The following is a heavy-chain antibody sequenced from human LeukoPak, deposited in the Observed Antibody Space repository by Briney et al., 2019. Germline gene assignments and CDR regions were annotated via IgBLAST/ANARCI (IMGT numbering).Heavy chain of an antibody. CDR1: GYTFTSCY. D-gene: IGHD3-3*01. Sequence: ASVKVSCKASGYTFTSCYMHWVRQAPGQGLEWMGIINPSGGSTSYAQKFQGRVTMTRDTSTSTVYMELSSLRSEDTAVYYCAREEGSGKGLDYWGQGTLVTVSS. CDR3: AREEGSGKGLDY. J-gene: IGHJ4*02. V-gene: IGHV1-46*01. CDR2: INPSGGST.